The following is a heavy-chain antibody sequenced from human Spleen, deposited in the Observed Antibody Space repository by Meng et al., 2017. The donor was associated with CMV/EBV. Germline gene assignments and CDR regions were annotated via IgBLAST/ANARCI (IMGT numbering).Heavy chain of an antibody. D-gene: IGHD2-2*01. CDR2: IKHDGSQK. V-gene: IGHV3-7*03. J-gene: IGHJ6*02. CDR3: AREDQYQLGGMDV. CDR1: GFTFSNYW. Sequence: GGSLRLSCAASGFTFSNYWMSWVRQAPGKGLEWVTNIKHDGSQKYYVDSVKGRFTISRDNAKNSLYLQMNSLRAEDTAVYYCAREDQYQLGGMDVWGQGTTVTVSS.